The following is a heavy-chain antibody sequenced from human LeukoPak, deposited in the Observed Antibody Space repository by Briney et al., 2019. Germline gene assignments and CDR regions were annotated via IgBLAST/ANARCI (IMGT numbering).Heavy chain of an antibody. CDR2: ISGSGSTI. Sequence: NPGGSLRLSCAASGFTFSDYYMSWIRQAPGKGLEWVSYISGSGSTIYYADSVKGRFTISRDNAKNSLYLQMNSLRAEDTAVYYCARMGLRSYTIDYWGQGTLVTVSS. CDR1: GFTFSDYY. D-gene: IGHD5-12*01. J-gene: IGHJ4*02. V-gene: IGHV3-11*01. CDR3: ARMGLRSYTIDY.